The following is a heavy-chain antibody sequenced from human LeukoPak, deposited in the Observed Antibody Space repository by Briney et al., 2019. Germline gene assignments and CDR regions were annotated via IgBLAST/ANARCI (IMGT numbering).Heavy chain of an antibody. D-gene: IGHD3-10*01. J-gene: IGHJ4*02. CDR1: GFTFSSSD. CDR3: ARAGPITRGVNFYDY. V-gene: IGHV3-13*01. CDR2: IGTTGDT. Sequence: GGSLRLSCVASGFTFSSSDMHWVRQATGKGLEWVSAIGTTGDTNYPASVKGRFTISRENARNSLYLQMNSLRVGDTAVYYCARAGPITRGVNFYDYWGQGTLVTVST.